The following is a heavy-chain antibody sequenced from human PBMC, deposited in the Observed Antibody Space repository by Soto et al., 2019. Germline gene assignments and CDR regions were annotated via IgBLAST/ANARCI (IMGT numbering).Heavy chain of an antibody. V-gene: IGHV4-34*01. Sequence: SETLSLTCDGGSLIGYYWSWIRQSPGVGLEWIGEIHQSGATNYNPSLRSRVTISVDVSKNQSFLKLNSVTAADTAMYYCARGTRSTVKAMAHFDYWAQGTLVTVSS. J-gene: IGHJ4*02. CDR2: IHQSGAT. CDR3: ARGTRSTVKAMAHFDY. CDR1: GGSLIGYY. D-gene: IGHD4-4*01.